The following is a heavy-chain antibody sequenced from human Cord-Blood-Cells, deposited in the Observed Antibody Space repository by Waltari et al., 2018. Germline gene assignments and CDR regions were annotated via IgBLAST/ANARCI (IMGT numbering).Heavy chain of an antibody. CDR3: ARVPVGGTAAFDI. J-gene: IGHJ3*02. V-gene: IGHV1-8*03. Sequence: QVQLVQSGAEVKKLGASVKVSCTAVGYTFTSYEINWVRQATGQGLEWMGWMNPNSGNTGYAQKFQGRVTITRNTSISTAYMELSSLRSEDTAVYYCARVPVGGTAAFDIWGQGTMVTVSS. CDR2: MNPNSGNT. CDR1: GYTFTSYE. D-gene: IGHD6-19*01.